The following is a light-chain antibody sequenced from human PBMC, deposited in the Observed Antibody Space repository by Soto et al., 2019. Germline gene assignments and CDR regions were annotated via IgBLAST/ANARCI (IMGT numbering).Light chain of an antibody. CDR3: QQSYTTPFT. CDR1: QSISSY. Sequence: DIQMTQSPSSLSAFVGDRVTITCRASQSISSYLNWYQQKPGKAPKLLIYAASNLQSGVPSRFSSSGSGTDFTLTISSLQPEDFATYYCQQSYTTPFTFGPGTKVDIK. V-gene: IGKV1-39*01. J-gene: IGKJ3*01. CDR2: AAS.